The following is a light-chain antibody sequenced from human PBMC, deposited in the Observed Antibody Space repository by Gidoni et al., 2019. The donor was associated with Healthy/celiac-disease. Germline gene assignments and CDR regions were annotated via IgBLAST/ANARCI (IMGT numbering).Light chain of an antibody. CDR1: QSVSSY. Sequence: EIVLTQSPATLSLSPGARATLSCRASQSVSSYLAWYQQKPGQAPRLLIYDASNRATGIPARFSGSGSGTDFTLTISSLEPEDFAVYYCQQRRNWPPYTFGQGTKLEIK. CDR2: DAS. V-gene: IGKV3-11*01. CDR3: QQRRNWPPYT. J-gene: IGKJ2*01.